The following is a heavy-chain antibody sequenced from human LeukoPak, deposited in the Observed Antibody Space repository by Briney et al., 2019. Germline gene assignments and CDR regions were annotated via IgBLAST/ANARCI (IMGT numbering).Heavy chain of an antibody. V-gene: IGHV3-23*01. CDR3: AKKGATTGDFDY. CDR2: ISGSGGDT. D-gene: IGHD1-26*01. CDR1: GFTFSNFL. Sequence: GGSLRLSCAASGFTFSNFLMTWVRQAPGKGPEWVSAISGSGGDTYYADSVKGRFTISRDNSKNTLYLQMNSVRAEDTAVYYCAKKGATTGDFDYWGQGTLVTVSS. J-gene: IGHJ4*02.